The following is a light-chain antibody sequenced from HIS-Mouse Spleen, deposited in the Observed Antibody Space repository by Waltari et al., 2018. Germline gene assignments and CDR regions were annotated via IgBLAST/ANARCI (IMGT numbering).Light chain of an antibody. CDR3: YSTDSSGNHYV. J-gene: IGLJ1*01. CDR2: EDS. CDR1: ALPKTY. Sequence: SYELTQPPSVSVSPGQTARITCSGDALPKTYAYWYQQKSGQAPGLVSYEDSKRPSGIPERFSGSSSGTMATLTISGAQVEDEADYYCYSTDSSGNHYVFGTGTKVTVL. V-gene: IGLV3-10*01.